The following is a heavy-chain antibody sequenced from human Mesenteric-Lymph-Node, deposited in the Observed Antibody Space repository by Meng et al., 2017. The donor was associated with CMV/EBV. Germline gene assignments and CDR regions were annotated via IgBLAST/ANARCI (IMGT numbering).Heavy chain of an antibody. CDR2: MNPNSGNT. CDR1: GYTFTSYD. J-gene: IGHJ3*02. CDR3: ARGYCSSTSCYRAFDI. D-gene: IGHD2-2*01. Sequence: ASVKVSCKASGYTFTSYDINWVRQATGQGLEWMGWMNPNSGNTGYAQKFQGRVTMTRNTSISTAYMELSSLRSEDTAVYYCARGYCSSTSCYRAFDIWGQGTMVTVSS. V-gene: IGHV1-8*01.